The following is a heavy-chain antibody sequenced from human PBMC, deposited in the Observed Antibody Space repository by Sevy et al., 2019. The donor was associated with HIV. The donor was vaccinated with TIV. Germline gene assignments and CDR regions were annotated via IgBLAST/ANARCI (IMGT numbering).Heavy chain of an antibody. CDR3: ARDLTAPYYYYGMDV. CDR2: IKQDGSEK. V-gene: IGHV3-7*01. CDR1: GFTFSSFF. Sequence: GGSLRPSCAASGFTFSSFFMSWVRQAPGKGLEWVANIKQDGSEKYYVDSVKGRFTISRDNARNSVYLQMNSLRAEDTGVYYCARDLTAPYYYYGMDVWGQGTMVTVSS. J-gene: IGHJ6*02. D-gene: IGHD1-20*01.